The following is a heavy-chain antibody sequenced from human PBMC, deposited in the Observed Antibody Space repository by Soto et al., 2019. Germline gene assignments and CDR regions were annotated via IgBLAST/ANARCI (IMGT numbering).Heavy chain of an antibody. D-gene: IGHD2-2*01. Sequence: QLQLQESGPGLVKPSETLSLTCTVSGGSISSRSFYWGWIRQPPGMGLEWIGSIYYSGSTDYDPALKFRPSVSVDTSKNQFSLRLSSVTAEDAAVYSCASRSSHCRRTSCYGDYFDYGGQGILVTVSS. CDR3: ASRSSHCRRTSCYGDYFDY. CDR2: IYYSGST. V-gene: IGHV4-39*01. CDR1: GGSISSRSFY. J-gene: IGHJ4*02.